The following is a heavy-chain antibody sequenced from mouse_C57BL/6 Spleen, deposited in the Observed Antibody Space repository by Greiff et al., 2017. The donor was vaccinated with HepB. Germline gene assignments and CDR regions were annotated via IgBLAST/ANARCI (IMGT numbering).Heavy chain of an antibody. CDR1: GYTFTSYW. D-gene: IGHD2-1*01. CDR2: IYPGSGST. Sequence: QVQLQQPGAELVKPGASVKMSCKASGYTFTSYWITWVKQRPGQGLEWIGDIYPGSGSTNYNEKLKSKATLTVDTSSSTAYMQLSRLTSEDSAVYYCARGNGNVNQGGFAYWGQGTLVTVSA. CDR3: ARGNGNVNQGGFAY. V-gene: IGHV1-55*01. J-gene: IGHJ3*01.